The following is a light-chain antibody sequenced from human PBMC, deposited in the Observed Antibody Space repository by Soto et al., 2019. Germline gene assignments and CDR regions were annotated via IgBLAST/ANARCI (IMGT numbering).Light chain of an antibody. J-gene: IGKJ1*01. CDR1: QSVRNNY. CDR3: QQYGSSPRT. CDR2: GAS. V-gene: IGKV3-20*01. Sequence: IVLTQSPGTLSLSPWERATLYCRASQSVRNNYLAWYQQRPGQAPRLLIYGASSRATGIPDRFSGSGSGTDFTLTISRLEPEDFAVYYCQQYGSSPRTFGQGTKVDIK.